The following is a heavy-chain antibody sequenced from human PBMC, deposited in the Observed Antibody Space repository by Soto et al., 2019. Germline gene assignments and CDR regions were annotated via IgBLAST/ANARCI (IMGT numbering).Heavy chain of an antibody. Sequence: QVQLVQSGAEVKKPGSSVKVSCKASGGTFSSYAISWVRQAPGQGLEWMGRIIPIFGTANYAQKFQGRVTITADESTSTAYMELSSLRSEDTDVYYYARDRPTAVAADWYFDLWSRGTLVTVSS. J-gene: IGHJ2*01. CDR1: GGTFSSYA. D-gene: IGHD6-19*01. CDR3: ARDRPTAVAADWYFDL. CDR2: IIPIFGTA. V-gene: IGHV1-69*15.